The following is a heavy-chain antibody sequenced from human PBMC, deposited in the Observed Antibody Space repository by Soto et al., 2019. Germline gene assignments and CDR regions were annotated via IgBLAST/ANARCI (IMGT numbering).Heavy chain of an antibody. CDR1: GGSISSYY. CDR3: AREHQYYGPGSGPYYSYYGMDV. J-gene: IGHJ6*02. Sequence: QVQLQESGPGLVKPSETLSLTCTVSGGSISSYYWSWIRQPPGKGLEWIGYIYYSGSTKYNPNLQYLVTRSVDTSKHEFSLKLSSVTAADTVVYYCAREHQYYGPGSGPYYSYYGMDVWGQGTTVTVSS. D-gene: IGHD3-10*01. CDR2: IYYSGST. V-gene: IGHV4-59*01.